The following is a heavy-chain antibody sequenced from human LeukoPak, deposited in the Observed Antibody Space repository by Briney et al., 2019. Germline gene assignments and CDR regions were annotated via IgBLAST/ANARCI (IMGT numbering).Heavy chain of an antibody. Sequence: PSETLSLTCAVSGGSISSYYWSWIRQPPGKGLEWIGYIYYSGSTNYNPSLKSRVTISVDTSKNQFSLKLSSVTAADTAVYYCARESEEFDYWGQGTLVTVSS. CDR1: GGSISSYY. CDR3: ARESEEFDY. CDR2: IYYSGST. V-gene: IGHV4-59*12. J-gene: IGHJ4*02.